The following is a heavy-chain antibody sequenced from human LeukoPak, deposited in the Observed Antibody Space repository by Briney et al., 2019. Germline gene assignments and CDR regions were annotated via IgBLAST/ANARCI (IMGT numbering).Heavy chain of an antibody. J-gene: IGHJ4*02. CDR1: GGSISSYY. CDR2: IYYSGST. Sequence: KPSETLSLTCTASGGSISSYYWSWIRQPPGKGLEWIGYIYYSGSTNYNPSLKSRVTISVDTSKNQFYLKLSSVTAADTAVYYCARQGWELLRPYFDYWGQGTLVTVSS. CDR3: ARQGWELLRPYFDY. D-gene: IGHD1-26*01. V-gene: IGHV4-59*08.